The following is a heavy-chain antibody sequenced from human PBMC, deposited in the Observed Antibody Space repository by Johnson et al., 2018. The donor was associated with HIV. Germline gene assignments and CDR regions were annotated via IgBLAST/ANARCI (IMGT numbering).Heavy chain of an antibody. V-gene: IGHV3-30*02. J-gene: IGHJ3*02. D-gene: IGHD7-27*01. CDR1: GFTFSSYW. CDR2: IRDDGSNK. CDR3: ARETGDDAFDI. Sequence: VQLVESGGGLVQPGGSLRLSCAASGFTFSSYWMSWVRQAPGKGLEWVAFIRDDGSNKDYADSVKGRFTISRDNSKNTLYLQMNSLRAEDTAVYYCARETGDDAFDIWGQGTMVTVSS.